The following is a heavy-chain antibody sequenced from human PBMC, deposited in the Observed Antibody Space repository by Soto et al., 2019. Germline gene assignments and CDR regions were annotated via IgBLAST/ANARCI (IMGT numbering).Heavy chain of an antibody. CDR3: ARMSVIILRGVRYYYGLDV. J-gene: IGHJ6*02. V-gene: IGHV1-69*02. CDR1: GGTFSSNI. Sequence: QLQLVQSGAELKKPGSSVKVSCKASGGTFSSNIISWVRQAPGQGLEWMGRIIPMNGVTNYAQKFQGRVTITAAKSTNTAYMELNSLRSEDTAVYYCARMSVIILRGVRYYYGLDVWGQGTTVTVSS. D-gene: IGHD3-3*01. CDR2: IIPMNGVT.